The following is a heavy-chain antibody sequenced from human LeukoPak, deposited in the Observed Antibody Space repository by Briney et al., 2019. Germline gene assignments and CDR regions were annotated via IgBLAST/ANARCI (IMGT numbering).Heavy chain of an antibody. D-gene: IGHD4-17*01. Sequence: TGGSLRLSCAASGFTFSSYGMHCVRQAPGKGLEWVALIWYDGSNKYYADSVKGRFTISRDNSENTLYVQMNSLRAEDTAVYYCARDTDGDYNFDYWGQGTLVTVSS. V-gene: IGHV3-33*01. CDR3: ARDTDGDYNFDY. CDR2: IWYDGSNK. CDR1: GFTFSSYG. J-gene: IGHJ4*02.